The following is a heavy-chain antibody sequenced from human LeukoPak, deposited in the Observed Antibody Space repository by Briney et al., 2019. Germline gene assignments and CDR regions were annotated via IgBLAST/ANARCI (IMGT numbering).Heavy chain of an antibody. Sequence: SETLSLTCTVSGGSISSYYWSWIRQPAGKGLEWIGRISTSGTTNYNPSLKSRVTMSVDTSKNQFSLKLSSVTAADTAVYYCARGPPVAAYSHFDYWGQGTLVTVSS. D-gene: IGHD2-15*01. CDR1: GGSISSYY. J-gene: IGHJ4*02. V-gene: IGHV4-4*07. CDR3: ARGPPVAAYSHFDY. CDR2: ISTSGTT.